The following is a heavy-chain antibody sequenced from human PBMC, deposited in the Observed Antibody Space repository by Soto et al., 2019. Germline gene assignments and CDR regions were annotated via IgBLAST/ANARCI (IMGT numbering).Heavy chain of an antibody. CDR3: ARGARVELVPSHAEYFQH. J-gene: IGHJ1*01. D-gene: IGHD6-13*01. Sequence: GGSLRLSCAASGFTVSSNYMSWVRQAPGKGLEWVSVIYSGGSTYYADSVKGRFTISGDNSKNTQYLQMSSLRAEETAVYYGARGARVELVPSHAEYFQHWGQGTLVTVSS. V-gene: IGHV3-66*01. CDR1: GFTVSSNY. CDR2: IYSGGST.